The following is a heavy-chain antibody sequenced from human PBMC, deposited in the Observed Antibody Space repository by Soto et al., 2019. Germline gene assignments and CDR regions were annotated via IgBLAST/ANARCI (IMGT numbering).Heavy chain of an antibody. CDR2: IYWDADK. CDR1: GFSLSTSGVG. V-gene: IGHV2-5*02. Sequence: QSTLKESGPTLVKPTQTLTLTCTFSGFSLSTSGVGVGWIRQPPGKALEWLALIYWDADKRYSPSLKSRLTIPQDASQNQVFRTMTNMAPVDTATYFCAHSPERVGACDYWGQGTLVTFSS. J-gene: IGHJ4*02. CDR3: AHSPERVGACDY. D-gene: IGHD3-16*01.